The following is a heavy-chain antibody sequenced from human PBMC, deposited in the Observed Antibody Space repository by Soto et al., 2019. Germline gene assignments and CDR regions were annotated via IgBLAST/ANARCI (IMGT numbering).Heavy chain of an antibody. D-gene: IGHD3-3*02. CDR2: IDVGGNNR. J-gene: IGHJ6*02. V-gene: IGHV3-74*01. Sequence: EVQLVESGGGLVQPGGSLRLSCAASGFTFISHWIHWVRQTPGKGLVWVSRIDVGGNNRNYADSVKRRFTISRDDAKNTVYLQMNSVRADDTAVYYCVRGIYQKFGMDVWGQGTTV. CDR3: VRGIYQKFGMDV. CDR1: GFTFISHW.